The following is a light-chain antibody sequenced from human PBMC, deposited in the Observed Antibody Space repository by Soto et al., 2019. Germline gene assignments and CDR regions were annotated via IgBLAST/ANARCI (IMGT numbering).Light chain of an antibody. CDR1: SNDVGAYDY. CDR2: EVT. CDR3: SSYRGISTLT. Sequence: QSALTQPASVSGSPGQSITISCTGTSNDVGAYDYVSWYQQHPGKAPKLIIYEVTYRPSGVSNRFSGSQSGNTASLTISGLQAEDEADYYCSSYRGISTLTFGGGTKVTVL. V-gene: IGLV2-14*01. J-gene: IGLJ2*01.